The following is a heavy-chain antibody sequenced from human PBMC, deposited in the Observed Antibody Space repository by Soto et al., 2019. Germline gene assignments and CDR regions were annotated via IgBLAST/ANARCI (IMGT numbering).Heavy chain of an antibody. Sequence: QVQLVQSGAEVKKPGSSVKVSCKASGGTFSSYTISWVRQAPGQGLEWMGRIIPILGIANYAQKFQGRVTITADESTNTAYMELSSLRSEDTAVYYCASHVPDCSGYFTPTEYFQHWGQGTLVTVSS. CDR3: ASHVPDCSGYFTPTEYFQH. V-gene: IGHV1-69*02. J-gene: IGHJ1*01. CDR1: GGTFSSYT. CDR2: IIPILGIA. D-gene: IGHD3-3*01.